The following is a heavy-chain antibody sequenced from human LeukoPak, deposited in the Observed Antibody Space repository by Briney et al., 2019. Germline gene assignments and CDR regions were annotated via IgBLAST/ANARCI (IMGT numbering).Heavy chain of an antibody. CDR1: GGSFSGYY. J-gene: IGHJ4*02. Sequence: SETLSLTCAVYGGSFSGYYWNWIRQPAGKGLEWIGRIYTSGSTNYNPSLESRVTISMDTSKNQFSLKLTSVTAADTAVYYCARAPRDWGQGTLVTVSS. V-gene: IGHV4-59*10. CDR3: ARAPRD. CDR2: IYTSGST.